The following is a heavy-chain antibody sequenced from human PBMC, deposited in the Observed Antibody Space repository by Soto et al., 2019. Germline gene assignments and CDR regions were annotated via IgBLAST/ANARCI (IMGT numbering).Heavy chain of an antibody. Sequence: SVKVSCKASGGTFSSYAISWVRQAPGQGLEWMGGIIPIFGTANYAQKFQGRVTITADESTSTAYMELSSLRSEDTAVYYCARHITTVTTRYYYYYYGMDVWGQGTTVTVSS. CDR3: ARHITTVTTRYYYYYYGMDV. V-gene: IGHV1-69*13. CDR1: GGTFSSYA. D-gene: IGHD4-4*01. CDR2: IIPIFGTA. J-gene: IGHJ6*02.